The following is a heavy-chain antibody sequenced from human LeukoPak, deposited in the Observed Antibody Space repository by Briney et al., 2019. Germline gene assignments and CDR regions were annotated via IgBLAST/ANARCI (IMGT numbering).Heavy chain of an antibody. D-gene: IGHD5-12*01. Sequence: SETLSLTCTVSGYSISSGYYWGWIRQPPGKGLEWIGSIYHSGSTYYNPSLKSRVTISVDTSKNQFSLKLSSVTAADTAVYYCARQGGYASPFDYWGQGTLVTVSS. V-gene: IGHV4-38-2*02. CDR1: GYSISSGYY. CDR2: IYHSGST. CDR3: ARQGGYASPFDY. J-gene: IGHJ4*02.